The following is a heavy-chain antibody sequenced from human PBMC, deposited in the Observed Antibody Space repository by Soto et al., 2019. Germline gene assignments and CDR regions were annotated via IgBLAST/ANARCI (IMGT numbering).Heavy chain of an antibody. Sequence: ASVKVSCKASGYTFTSYGISLVRQAPGQGLEWMGWISAYNGNTNYAQKLQGRVTMTTDTSTSTAYMELRSLRSDDTAVYYCASTVGSSWYSYFDYWGQGSLVTVSS. CDR2: ISAYNGNT. J-gene: IGHJ4*02. D-gene: IGHD6-13*01. CDR3: ASTVGSSWYSYFDY. CDR1: GYTFTSYG. V-gene: IGHV1-18*01.